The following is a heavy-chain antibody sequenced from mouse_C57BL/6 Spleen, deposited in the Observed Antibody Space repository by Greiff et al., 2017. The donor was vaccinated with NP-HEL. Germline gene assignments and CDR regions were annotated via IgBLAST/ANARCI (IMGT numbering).Heavy chain of an antibody. V-gene: IGHV1-7*01. CDR1: GYTFTSYW. CDR3: ARSRYGSSYVKGFDY. Sequence: QVQLKQSGAELAKPGASVKLSCKASGYTFTSYWMHWVKQRPGQGLEWIGYINPSSGYTKYNQKFKDKATLTADKSSSTAYMQLSSLTYEDSAVYYCARSRYGSSYVKGFDYWGQGTTLTVSS. CDR2: INPSSGYT. D-gene: IGHD1-1*01. J-gene: IGHJ2*01.